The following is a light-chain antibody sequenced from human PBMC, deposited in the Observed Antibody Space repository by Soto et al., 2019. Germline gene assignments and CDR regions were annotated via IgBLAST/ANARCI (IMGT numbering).Light chain of an antibody. Sequence: QSALTQPASVSGSPGQSITISCTGTSSDVGGYNYVSWYQQHPGKGPKVMIYEVSNRPSGVSNRFSGSKSGNTASLTISGLQADDEADYYCSSYSSSSTRDVFGTGTKVTVL. CDR2: EVS. CDR1: SSDVGGYNY. CDR3: SSYSSSSTRDV. V-gene: IGLV2-14*01. J-gene: IGLJ1*01.